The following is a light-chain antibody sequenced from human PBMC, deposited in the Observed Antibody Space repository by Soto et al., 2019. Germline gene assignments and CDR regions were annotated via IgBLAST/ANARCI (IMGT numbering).Light chain of an antibody. CDR3: LQDYTYPWT. J-gene: IGKJ1*01. V-gene: IGKV1-6*02. CDR2: AAS. CDR1: QDIGND. Sequence: IQMTQSPSSLSASVRDRVTITCLASQDIGNDLGWYQQKPGKAPNLLIYAASSLRSGVPSRFSGSGSGTHFTLTINSLQAEDSATYFCLQDYTYPWTFGQGTKVDIK.